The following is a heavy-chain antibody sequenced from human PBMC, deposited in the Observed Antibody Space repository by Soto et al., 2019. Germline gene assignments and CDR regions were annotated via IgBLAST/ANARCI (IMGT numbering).Heavy chain of an antibody. CDR1: GFTFSSCG. CDR3: ARDGLVGALDY. CDR2: IWYDGSNK. J-gene: IGHJ4*02. V-gene: IGHV3-33*01. D-gene: IGHD2-15*01. Sequence: GGSLRLSCAASGFTFSSCGMHWVRQAPGKGLEWVAVIWYDGSNKYYADSVKGRFTISRDNSKNTLYLQMNSLRAEDTAVYYCARDGLVGALDYWGQGTLVTVSS.